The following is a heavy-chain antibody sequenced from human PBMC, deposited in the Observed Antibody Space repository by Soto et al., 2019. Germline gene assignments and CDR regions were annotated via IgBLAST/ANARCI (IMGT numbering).Heavy chain of an antibody. Sequence: QVQLVQSGAEVKKPGASVKVSCKASGYDFSSYGISWVRQAPGQGLEWMGWISASNGNRDYAQQFQGRVTMTSDTSRTTAYMELRSLRSDATAVYYCVREPQRNDYWGQGTLVNVSS. D-gene: IGHD2-2*01. CDR3: VREPQRNDY. V-gene: IGHV1-18*04. CDR2: ISASNGNR. CDR1: GYDFSSYG. J-gene: IGHJ4*02.